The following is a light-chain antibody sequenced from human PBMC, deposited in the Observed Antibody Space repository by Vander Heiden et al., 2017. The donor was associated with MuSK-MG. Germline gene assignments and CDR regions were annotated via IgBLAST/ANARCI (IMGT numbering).Light chain of an antibody. V-gene: IGKV3-20*01. CDR1: QSVSSSY. CDR3: QQYGSSPRGT. CDR2: GAS. J-gene: IGKJ1*01. Sequence: EIVLTQSPATLSLSPGERATLSCRASQSVSSSYLAWYQQKPGQAPRLLIYGASSRATGIPDRFSGSGSGTDFTLTISRLEPEDFAVYYCQQYGSSPRGTFGQGTKVEIK.